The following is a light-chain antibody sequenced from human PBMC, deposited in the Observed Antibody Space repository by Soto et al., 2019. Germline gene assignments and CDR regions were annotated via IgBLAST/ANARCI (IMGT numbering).Light chain of an antibody. CDR1: QAIRTE. V-gene: IGKV1-5*03. J-gene: IGKJ1*01. CDR3: QQYDSYSLT. Sequence: IQLTQSPSSLSASVGDRVTITCQASQAIRTELGWYQQKTGKAPKLLLYKASTLKSGVPSTFSGSGSGTEFTLTISSLQPDDFAVYYCQQYDSYSLTFGQGTKVDIK. CDR2: KAS.